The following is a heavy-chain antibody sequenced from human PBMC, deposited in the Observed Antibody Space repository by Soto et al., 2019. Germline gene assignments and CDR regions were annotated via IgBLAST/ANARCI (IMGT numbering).Heavy chain of an antibody. V-gene: IGHV1-3*01. CDR3: ARAAILEWLLPSPLPYFDY. Sequence: ASVKVSCKASGYTFTSYAMHWVRQAPGQRLEWMGWINAGNGNTKYSQKFQGRVTITRDTSASTAYMELSSLRSEDTAVYYCARAAILEWLLPSPLPYFDYWAREPWSPSPQ. CDR2: INAGNGNT. CDR1: GYTFTSYA. D-gene: IGHD3-3*01. J-gene: IGHJ4*02.